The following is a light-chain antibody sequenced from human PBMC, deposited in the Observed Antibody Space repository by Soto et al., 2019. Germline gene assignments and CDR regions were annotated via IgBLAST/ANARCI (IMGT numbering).Light chain of an antibody. CDR3: QQYNNWPPT. Sequence: IVLSLSPATLSTCPGGVSTLSCRASQSVSSNLAWYQQKPGQAPRLLIYGASTRATGIPARFSGSGSGTEFTLTISSLQSEDFAVYYCQQYNNWPPTFGQGTKVDIK. CDR1: QSVSSN. CDR2: GAS. J-gene: IGKJ1*01. V-gene: IGKV3-15*01.